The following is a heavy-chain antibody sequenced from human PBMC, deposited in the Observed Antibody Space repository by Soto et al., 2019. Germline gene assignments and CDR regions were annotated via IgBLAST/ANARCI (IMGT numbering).Heavy chain of an antibody. Sequence: ASVQVSCKASGYTFTSYGISWVRQAPGQGLEWMGWISAYNGNTNYAQKLQSRVTMTTDTSTSTAYMELRSLRSDDTAVYYCARDRRTGVVRMGFDPWGQGTLVTVSS. CDR2: ISAYNGNT. CDR3: ARDRRTGVVRMGFDP. CDR1: GYTFTSYG. V-gene: IGHV1-18*04. D-gene: IGHD2-15*01. J-gene: IGHJ5*02.